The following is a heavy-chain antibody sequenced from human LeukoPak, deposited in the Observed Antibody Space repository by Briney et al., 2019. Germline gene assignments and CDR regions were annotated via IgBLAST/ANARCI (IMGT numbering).Heavy chain of an antibody. J-gene: IGHJ5*02. V-gene: IGHV1-69*04. CDR1: GVTFSSYA. D-gene: IGHD2-15*01. Sequence: GATVKVSCKASGVTFSSYAISWVRQAPGQGLESMGRIIPIFGIANYAQKFQCRVTITADKSTSTAYMELSSLRSEDTAVYYCARQGYCSGGSCTGAHWFDPWGQGTLVTVSS. CDR3: ARQGYCSGGSCTGAHWFDP. CDR2: IIPIFGIA.